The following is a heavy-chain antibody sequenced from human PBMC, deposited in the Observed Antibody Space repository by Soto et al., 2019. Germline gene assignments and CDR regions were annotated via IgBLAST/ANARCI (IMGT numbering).Heavy chain of an antibody. CDR3: AKTLERRAFDI. Sequence: VGSLRLSCAASGFTFSSYGMHWVRQAPGKGLEWVAVISYDGSNKYYADSVKGRFTISRDNSKNTLYLQMNSLRAEDTAAYYCAKTLERRAFDIWGQGTMVTVSS. V-gene: IGHV3-30*18. J-gene: IGHJ3*02. CDR1: GFTFSSYG. CDR2: ISYDGSNK. D-gene: IGHD1-1*01.